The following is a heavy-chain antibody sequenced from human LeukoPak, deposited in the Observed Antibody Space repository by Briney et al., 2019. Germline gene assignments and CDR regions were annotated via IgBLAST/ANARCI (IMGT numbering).Heavy chain of an antibody. J-gene: IGHJ4*02. CDR1: GGSISSYY. V-gene: IGHV4-59*08. D-gene: IGHD3-3*01. CDR3: ARNPHADDFWSGYYFDY. Sequence: SETLSLTCTVSGGSISSYYWSWIRQPPGKGLEWIGYIYYSGSTNYNPSLKSRVTISVDTSKNQFSLKLSSVTAADTAVYYCARNPHADDFWSGYYFDYWGQGTLVTVSS. CDR2: IYYSGST.